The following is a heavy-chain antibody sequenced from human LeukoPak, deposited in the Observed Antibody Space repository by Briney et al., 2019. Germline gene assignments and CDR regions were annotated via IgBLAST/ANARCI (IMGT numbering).Heavy chain of an antibody. CDR3: AKDGYSSGWYDY. V-gene: IGHV3-23*01. J-gene: IGHJ4*02. D-gene: IGHD6-19*01. Sequence: GGSLRLSCAASGFTFSSYAMSWVRQAPGKGLEWVSTISGSGGSTYYADSVKGRFTISRDNSKNTLYLQVNSLRAEDTAVYYCAKDGYSSGWYDYWGQGTLVTVSS. CDR2: ISGSGGST. CDR1: GFTFSSYA.